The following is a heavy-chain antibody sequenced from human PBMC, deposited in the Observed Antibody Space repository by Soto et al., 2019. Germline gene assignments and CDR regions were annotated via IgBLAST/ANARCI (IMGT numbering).Heavy chain of an antibody. J-gene: IGHJ6*02. CDR3: ERIVVVKDARGDYYYGMDV. D-gene: IGHD2-2*01. CDR2: IYHSGST. Sequence: SETLSLTCAVSGGSISSGGYSWSWIRQPPGKGLEWIGYIYHSGSTYYNPSLKSRVTISVDRSKNQFSLKLSSVTAADTAVYYCERIVVVKDARGDYYYGMDVWGQGTTVTVSS. CDR1: GGSISSGGYS. V-gene: IGHV4-30-2*01.